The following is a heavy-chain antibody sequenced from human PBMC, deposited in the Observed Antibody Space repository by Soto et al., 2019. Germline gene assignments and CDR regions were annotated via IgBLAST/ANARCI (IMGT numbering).Heavy chain of an antibody. Sequence: ASVKVSCKASGYTFTTYCITWVRQSPVQGLEWMGWINTYNGNTNCAQKLQGRVTMTTDTSTSTAYMELRSLRSDDTAVYYCAREEVGVTFYYYGMDVWGQGTTVTVSS. V-gene: IGHV1-18*01. J-gene: IGHJ6*02. CDR3: AREEVGVTFYYYGMDV. D-gene: IGHD3-16*01. CDR2: INTYNGNT. CDR1: GYTFTTYC.